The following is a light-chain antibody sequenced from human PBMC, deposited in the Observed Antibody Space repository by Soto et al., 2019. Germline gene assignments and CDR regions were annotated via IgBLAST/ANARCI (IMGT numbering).Light chain of an antibody. CDR3: QQYNDLST. J-gene: IGKJ4*01. CDR2: DAS. CDR1: QDIHNY. V-gene: IGKV1-33*01. Sequence: DIQMTQFPSSLSASVGDRVTITCQASQDIHNYLNWYQQKPGKAPKLLIYDASNLEIGVPSRFSGSGSGTEFTLTISSLQADDFATYYCQQYNDLSTFGGGTKVDIK.